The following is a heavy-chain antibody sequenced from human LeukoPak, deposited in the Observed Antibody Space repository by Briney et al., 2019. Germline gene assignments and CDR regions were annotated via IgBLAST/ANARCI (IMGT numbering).Heavy chain of an antibody. CDR1: GFTFSSYA. D-gene: IGHD1-26*01. V-gene: IGHV3-30-3*01. CDR2: ISYDGSNK. J-gene: IGHJ4*02. CDR3: ARESVGATPFDY. Sequence: GGSLRLSCAASGFTFSSYAMHWVRQAPGKGLEWVAVISYDGSNKYYADSVKGRFTISRDNSKNTLYLQMNSLRAEDTAVYYCARESVGATPFDYWGQGTLVTVSS.